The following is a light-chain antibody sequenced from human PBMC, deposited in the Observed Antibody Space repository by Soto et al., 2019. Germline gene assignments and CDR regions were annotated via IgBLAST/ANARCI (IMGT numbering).Light chain of an antibody. CDR3: QTWGTDVV. J-gene: IGLJ2*01. V-gene: IGLV4-69*01. Sequence: QPVLTQSPSASASLGASVKLTCTLSSEHSTYAVAWYQQPPEKGPRYLMKLNSDGSLIKGAGIPDRFSGSSSGTERYLTISSLQSDDEGDYYCQTWGTDVVFGGGTKVTVL. CDR2: LNSDGSL. CDR1: SEHSTYA.